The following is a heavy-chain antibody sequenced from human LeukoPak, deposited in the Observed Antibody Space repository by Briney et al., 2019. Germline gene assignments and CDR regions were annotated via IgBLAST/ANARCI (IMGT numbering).Heavy chain of an antibody. CDR2: IYPGDFDI. D-gene: IGHD4-11*01. CDR3: ARHFRSNTAFDY. Sequence: GESLKISCKGSGARFTRYRIGWVRQMPGKGLEWMGIIYPGDFDIRYSPSFQGQVTISADKSISTAYLQWSSLKASDTATYYCARHFRSNTAFDYWRQGTLVTVSS. J-gene: IGHJ4*02. V-gene: IGHV5-51*01. CDR1: GARFTRYR.